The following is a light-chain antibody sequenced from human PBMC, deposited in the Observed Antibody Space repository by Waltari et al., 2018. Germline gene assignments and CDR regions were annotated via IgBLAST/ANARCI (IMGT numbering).Light chain of an antibody. Sequence: QSALTQPASVSGSPGQSITISCTGTSRDVGGYNYVSWYQQHPGKAPKLMIYDVSNRPSGVSNRFSGSKSGNTASLTISGLQAEDEADYYCSSYTSSSTLGGVFGGGTKLTVL. CDR2: DVS. V-gene: IGLV2-14*01. CDR3: SSYTSSSTLGGV. CDR1: SRDVGGYNY. J-gene: IGLJ2*01.